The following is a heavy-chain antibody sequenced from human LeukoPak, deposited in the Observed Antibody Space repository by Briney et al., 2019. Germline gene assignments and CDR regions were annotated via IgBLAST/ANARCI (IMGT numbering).Heavy chain of an antibody. V-gene: IGHV3-66*01. CDR1: GFTVSSNY. J-gene: IGHJ6*02. D-gene: IGHD2-2*02. Sequence: GGSLRLSCAASGFTVSSNYMSWVRQAPGKGLEWVSVIYSGGSTYYADSVKGRFTISRDNSKNTLYLQMNSLRAEDTAVYYCARAIPWHPPGMDVWGQGTTVTVSS. CDR3: ARAIPWHPPGMDV. CDR2: IYSGGST.